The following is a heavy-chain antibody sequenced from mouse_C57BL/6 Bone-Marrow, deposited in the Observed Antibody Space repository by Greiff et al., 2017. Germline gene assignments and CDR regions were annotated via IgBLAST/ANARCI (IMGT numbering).Heavy chain of an antibody. J-gene: IGHJ3*01. CDR1: GFTFSSYG. CDR3: ARQKGSYDYGAWFAY. Sequence: DVHLVESGGDLVKPGGSLKLSCAASGFTFSSYGMSWVRQTPDTRLEWVATISSGGSYTYYPDSVKGRFPISRDNAKNTLYLQMSSLKSEDTAMYYCARQKGSYDYGAWFAYWGQGTLVTVSA. CDR2: ISSGGSYT. D-gene: IGHD2-4*01. V-gene: IGHV5-6*01.